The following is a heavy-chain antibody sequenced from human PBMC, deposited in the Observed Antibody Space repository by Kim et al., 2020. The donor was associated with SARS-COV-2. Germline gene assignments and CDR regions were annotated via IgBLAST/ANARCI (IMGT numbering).Heavy chain of an antibody. D-gene: IGHD6-25*01. Sequence: SETLSLTCGVSGGSISGYYWSWVRQPPGKGLEYIGNIHYTGSTNYNPSLKSRVTISVDTSNNQFSLNLNSVTAADSAVYFCARYGKAAAHYFDLWGQGALVTVSS. CDR2: IHYTGST. CDR3: ARYGKAAAHYFDL. V-gene: IGHV4-59*08. CDR1: GGSISGYY. J-gene: IGHJ4*02.